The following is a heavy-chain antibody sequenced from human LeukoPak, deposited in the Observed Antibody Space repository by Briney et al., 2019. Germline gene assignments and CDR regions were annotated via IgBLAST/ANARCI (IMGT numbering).Heavy chain of an antibody. CDR3: ARAAGGFWGGYYPDL. V-gene: IGHV3-7*01. CDR2: IKEAGSEK. CDR1: GFTFSTYW. Sequence: GGSLRLSCAASGFTFSTYWMTWVRQAPGKGLEWVANIKEAGSEKFYVDSVKGRFTISRDNVKDSVYLEMNSLRAEDTAVYYCARAAGGFWGGYYPDLWGPGTLVTVSS. J-gene: IGHJ5*02. D-gene: IGHD3-3*01.